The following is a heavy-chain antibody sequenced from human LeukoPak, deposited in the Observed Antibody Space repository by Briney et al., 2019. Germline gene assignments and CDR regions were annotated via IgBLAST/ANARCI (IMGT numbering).Heavy chain of an antibody. Sequence: PGGSLRLSCAVSGFTFSIYYMSWLRQAPGKGLEWVANIKQDGSEKYYADSVEGRFTISRANAKNSLYLQMNSLRAEDTAVYYCARDFKEYYYDTSGYLRSDYWGQGTLVTVSS. CDR1: GFTFSIYY. J-gene: IGHJ4*02. CDR3: ARDFKEYYYDTSGYLRSDY. V-gene: IGHV3-7*01. CDR2: IKQDGSEK. D-gene: IGHD3-22*01.